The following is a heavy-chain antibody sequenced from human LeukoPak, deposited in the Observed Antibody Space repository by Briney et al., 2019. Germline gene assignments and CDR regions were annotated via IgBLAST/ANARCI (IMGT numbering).Heavy chain of an antibody. D-gene: IGHD3-16*02. J-gene: IGHJ4*02. CDR3: ATDSTFGGVIVRFGFH. V-gene: IGHV1-24*01. CDR1: GYTLTELS. CDR2: FDPEDGET. Sequence: ASVKVSCKVSGYTLTELSMHWVRQAPGKGLEWMGGFDPEDGETIYAQKFQGRVTMTEDTSTDTAYMELSSLRSEDTAVYYCATDSTFGGVIVRFGFHWGQGTLVTVSS.